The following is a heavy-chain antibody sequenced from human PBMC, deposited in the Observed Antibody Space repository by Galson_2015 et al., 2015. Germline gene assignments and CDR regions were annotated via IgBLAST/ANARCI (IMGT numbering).Heavy chain of an antibody. V-gene: IGHV3-11*01. CDR2: ISGRASNI. CDR1: GFSFTDYY. D-gene: IGHD1-14*01. CDR3: ASEGFLITGTTAYYGMDV. J-gene: IGHJ6*02. Sequence: SLRLSCAASGFSFTDYYTTWFRQAPGKGLEWVSYISGRASNIYYADSVKGRFTVSRDNAKNSLYLQMNSLRAEDTAVYYCASEGFLITGTTAYYGMDVWGQGTTVTVSS.